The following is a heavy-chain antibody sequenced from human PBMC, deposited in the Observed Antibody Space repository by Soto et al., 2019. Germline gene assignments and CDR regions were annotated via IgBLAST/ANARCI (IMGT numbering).Heavy chain of an antibody. D-gene: IGHD6-13*01. CDR2: IDYSGST. Sequence: QLQLQESGPGLVKPSATLSLTCTVSGGSISSSSYYWGWIRQPPGKGLEWIGSIDYSGSTYYNPSPKSRVTIFVDRSKNQFSLKLGSVTAAGTARYHCARHESTSWYVYHWGQGTLVTVSS. CDR1: GGSISSSSYY. V-gene: IGHV4-39*01. CDR3: ARHESTSWYVYH. J-gene: IGHJ4*02.